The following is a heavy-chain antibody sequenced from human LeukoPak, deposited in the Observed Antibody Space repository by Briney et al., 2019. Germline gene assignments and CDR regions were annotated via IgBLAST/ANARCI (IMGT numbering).Heavy chain of an antibody. J-gene: IGHJ4*02. CDR2: INPNSGGT. CDR3: ARSDGYCSSASCSAGIDY. CDR1: GYTFTGYY. Sequence: ASVKVSCKASGYTFTGYYMHWVRQAPGQGLEWMGWINPNSGGTNSAQKFQGRVTMTRDTSISTAYMELSRLRSDDTAVYYCARSDGYCSSASCSAGIDYWGQGTLVTVSS. D-gene: IGHD2-2*03. V-gene: IGHV1-2*02.